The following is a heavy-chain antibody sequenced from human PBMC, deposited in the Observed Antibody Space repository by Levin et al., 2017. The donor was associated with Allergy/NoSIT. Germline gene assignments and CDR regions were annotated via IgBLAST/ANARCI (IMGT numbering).Heavy chain of an antibody. CDR3: ARLPSETSARDY. CDR1: GGTFSSYA. D-gene: IGHD2-2*01. CDR2: IIPILGTP. V-gene: IGHV1-69*11. J-gene: IGHJ4*02. Sequence: ASVKVSCKASGGTFSSYAISWVRQAPGQGLEWRGSIIPILGTPNYAQKFQGRVTITADEPTSTAYMEVSSLRSEDTAVYYCARLPSETSARDYWGQGTLVTVSA.